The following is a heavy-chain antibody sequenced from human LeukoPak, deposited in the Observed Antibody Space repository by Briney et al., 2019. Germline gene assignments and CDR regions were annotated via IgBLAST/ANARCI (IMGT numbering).Heavy chain of an antibody. CDR2: IYYSGST. J-gene: IGHJ6*02. CDR3: ARGSVSYSYNYYYGMDV. CDR1: DGSISSYY. Sequence: SETLSLTCTVSDGSISSYYWSWIRQPPGKGLEWIGYIYYSGSTNYNPSLKSRVTISVDTSKNQFSLKLSSVTAADTAVYYCARGSVSYSYNYYYGMDVWGQGTTVTVSS. D-gene: IGHD5-18*01. V-gene: IGHV4-59*01.